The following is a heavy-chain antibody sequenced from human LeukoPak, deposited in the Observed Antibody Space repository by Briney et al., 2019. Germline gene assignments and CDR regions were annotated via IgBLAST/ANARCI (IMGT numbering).Heavy chain of an antibody. D-gene: IGHD6-19*01. V-gene: IGHV4-59*01. J-gene: IGHJ5*02. CDR2: IYYSGST. CDR1: GGSISSYY. CDR3: ARIQYSSGWYWFDP. Sequence: SETLSLTCTVSGGSISSYYWSWIWQPPGKGLEWIEYIYYSGSTNYNPSLKSRVTISVDTSKNQFSLKLSSVTAADTAVYYCARIQYSSGWYWFDPWGQGTLVTVSS.